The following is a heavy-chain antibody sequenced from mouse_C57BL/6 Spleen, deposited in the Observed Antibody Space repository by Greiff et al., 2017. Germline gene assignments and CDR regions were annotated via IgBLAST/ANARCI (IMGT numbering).Heavy chain of an antibody. CDR2: ISYSGST. D-gene: IGHD1-1*01. CDR3: ARGSTTVDWYFDV. CDR1: GYSITSGYD. Sequence: VQLKQSGPGMVKPSQSLSLTCTVTGYSITSGYDWHWIRHFPGNKLEWMGYISYSGSTNYNPSLKSRISITHDTSKNHFFLKLNSVTTEDTATYYCARGSTTVDWYFDVWGTGTTVTVSS. J-gene: IGHJ1*03. V-gene: IGHV3-1*01.